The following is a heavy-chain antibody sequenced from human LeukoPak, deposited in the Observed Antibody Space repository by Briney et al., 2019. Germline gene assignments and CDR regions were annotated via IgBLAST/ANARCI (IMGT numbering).Heavy chain of an antibody. D-gene: IGHD3-22*01. CDR1: GGSISSGGYS. CDR2: IYHSGST. J-gene: IGHJ4*02. CDR3: ARGLGTMIVV. V-gene: IGHV4-30-2*01. Sequence: SSQTLSLTCAVSGGSISSGGYSWSWIRQPPGKGLEWIGYIYHSGSTYYNPSLKSRVTISVDRSKNQFSLKLSSVTAADTAVYYCARGLGTMIVVWGQGTLVTVSS.